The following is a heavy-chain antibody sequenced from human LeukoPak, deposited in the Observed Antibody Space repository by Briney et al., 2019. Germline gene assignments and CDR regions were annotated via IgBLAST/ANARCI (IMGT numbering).Heavy chain of an antibody. J-gene: IGHJ4*02. CDR2: ISTYNSNT. Sequence: ASVKVSCKASGYTFTTYGINWLRQAPGQGVAWMGWISTYNSNTHYAQKLQGRVTMTTDASTSTAYMELRSLRSDDTAVYYCARGGQKPDWGQGTLVTVSS. D-gene: IGHD3-16*01. CDR1: GYTFTTYG. CDR3: ARGGQKPD. V-gene: IGHV1-18*01.